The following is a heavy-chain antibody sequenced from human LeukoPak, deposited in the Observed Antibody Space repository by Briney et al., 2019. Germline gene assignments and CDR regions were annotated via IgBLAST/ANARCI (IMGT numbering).Heavy chain of an antibody. Sequence: GGSLRLSCAASGSTFSSYAMSWVRQAPGTGLEWVSAISGSGGSTYYADSVKGRFTISRDNSKNTLYLQVNSLRAEDTAVYYCAKDALISYRGAWSQSDYWGQGTLVTVSS. D-gene: IGHD2/OR15-2a*01. J-gene: IGHJ4*02. CDR2: ISGSGGST. V-gene: IGHV3-23*01. CDR3: AKDALISYRGAWSQSDY. CDR1: GSTFSSYA.